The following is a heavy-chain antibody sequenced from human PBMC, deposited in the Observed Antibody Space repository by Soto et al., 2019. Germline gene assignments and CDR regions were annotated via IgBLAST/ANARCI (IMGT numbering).Heavy chain of an antibody. J-gene: IGHJ5*02. Sequence: QVQLVESGGGVVQPGRSLRLSCAASGFMFSTYAMHCVRQAPGKGLEWVAVISYDGSDIYYGDSGKGRFTISRDNSRNTLYLEMNSLQTEDTAVFYCARDQGRTVTRGDWFDPWGQGTLVTVSS. V-gene: IGHV3-30-3*01. D-gene: IGHD6-19*01. CDR1: GFMFSTYA. CDR3: ARDQGRTVTRGDWFDP. CDR2: ISYDGSDI.